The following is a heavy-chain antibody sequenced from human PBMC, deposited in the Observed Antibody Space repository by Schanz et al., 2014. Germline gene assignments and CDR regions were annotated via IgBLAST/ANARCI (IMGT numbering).Heavy chain of an antibody. CDR2: TSNDGSFT. Sequence: EVQLVESGGGLVQPGGSLRLSCAASGFTVSINYMSWVRQAPGKGLEWVSRTSNDGSFTTFADSVKGRFTISRDNAKNTLYLQMNSLRAEDKDVYYCVRDTDYHFDYWGQGTLVTVSS. J-gene: IGHJ4*02. D-gene: IGHD4-17*01. V-gene: IGHV3-74*01. CDR3: VRDTDYHFDY. CDR1: GFTVSINY.